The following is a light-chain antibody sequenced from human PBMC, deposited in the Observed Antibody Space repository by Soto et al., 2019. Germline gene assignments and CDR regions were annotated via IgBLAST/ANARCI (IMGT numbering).Light chain of an antibody. Sequence: QSVLTQPPSASGTPGQRVTISCSGSRSNIGSRTVNWYQQLPGTAPKLLIYGNNQRPSGVPDRFSGSKSGASASLAISGLQSEDEADYYCAAWDDSLNVVFGGGTKLTVL. V-gene: IGLV1-44*01. CDR3: AAWDDSLNVV. CDR2: GNN. CDR1: RSNIGSRT. J-gene: IGLJ2*01.